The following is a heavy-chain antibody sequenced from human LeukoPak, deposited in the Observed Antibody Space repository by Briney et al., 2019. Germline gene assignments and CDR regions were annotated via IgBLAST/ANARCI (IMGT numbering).Heavy chain of an antibody. CDR2: IRSKANSYAT. CDR1: GFTFSGSA. J-gene: IGHJ6*03. CDR3: TRRDYYMDV. V-gene: IGHV3-73*01. Sequence: GVSLKLSCAASGFTFSGSAMHWVRQASGKGLEWVGRIRSKANSYATAYAASVKGRFSISRDDSRNTAYLQMNSLKTEDTAVYYCTRRDYYMDVWGKGTTVTVSS.